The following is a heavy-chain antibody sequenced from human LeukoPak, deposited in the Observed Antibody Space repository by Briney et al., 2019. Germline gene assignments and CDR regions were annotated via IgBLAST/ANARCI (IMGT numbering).Heavy chain of an antibody. CDR3: ARDLTVQATAAIVYYFDY. CDR1: GYTFTGYY. V-gene: IGHV1-2*02. J-gene: IGHJ4*02. CDR2: INPNSGDR. D-gene: IGHD6-25*01. Sequence: ASVKVSCKASGYTFTGYYMHWVRRAPGQGLEWMGWINPNSGDRNYAQKFQGRVTMTRDTSISTAHMELSGLTSDDTAVYYCARDLTVQATAAIVYYFDYWGQGTLVTVSS.